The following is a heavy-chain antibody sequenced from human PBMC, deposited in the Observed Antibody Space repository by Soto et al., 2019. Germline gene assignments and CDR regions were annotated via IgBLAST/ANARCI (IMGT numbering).Heavy chain of an antibody. CDR3: ATGITFGGVIFDD. J-gene: IGHJ4*02. CDR1: NGSISNNDW. Sequence: QVQLQESGPGLVKPSGTLSLTCAVSNGSISNNDWWSWVRQPPGKRLEWIGEINHSGTTNYNPSLKSRVTILVDKSKNQFSLKLTSVTAADTAVYYCATGITFGGVIFDDWGQGTLVTVSS. CDR2: INHSGTT. V-gene: IGHV4-4*02. D-gene: IGHD3-16*01.